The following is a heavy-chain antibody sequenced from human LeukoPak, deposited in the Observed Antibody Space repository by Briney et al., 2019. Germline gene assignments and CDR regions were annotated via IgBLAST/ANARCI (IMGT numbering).Heavy chain of an antibody. J-gene: IGHJ4*02. CDR3: AKGYYYYFDY. D-gene: IGHD3-10*01. CDR2: IRYDGSNK. V-gene: IGHV3-30*02. Sequence: GGSLRLSCAASGFTLSSYGMHWVRQAPGKGLVWVAFIRYDGSNKYYADSVKGRFTISRDNSKNTLYLQMNSLRAEDTAVYYCAKGYYYYFDYWGQGTLVTVSS. CDR1: GFTLSSYG.